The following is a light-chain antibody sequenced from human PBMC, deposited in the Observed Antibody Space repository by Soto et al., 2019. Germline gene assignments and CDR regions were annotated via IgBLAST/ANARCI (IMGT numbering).Light chain of an antibody. CDR3: QQYNNWPPLVT. CDR1: QSVSSN. Sequence: EIVMTQSPATLSVSPGERATLSCRASQSVSSNLAWYQQKPGQAPRLLIYGASTRANGIPARFSGSGSGTEFTLTISSLQSEDFAVYYCQQYNNWPPLVTFGPGTKVDIK. V-gene: IGKV3D-15*01. CDR2: GAS. J-gene: IGKJ3*01.